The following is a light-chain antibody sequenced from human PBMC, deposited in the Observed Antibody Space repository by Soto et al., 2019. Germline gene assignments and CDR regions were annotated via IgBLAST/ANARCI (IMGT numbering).Light chain of an antibody. Sequence: IQLTQSPSSLSASVGDRVTITCRASQGISSYLAWYQQKPGKAPKLLIYAASTLQSGVPSRFSGSGSGTEFTLTINSLQADDFATYYCQQFTNYIITFGQGTRLEI. CDR2: AAS. CDR1: QGISSY. J-gene: IGKJ5*01. CDR3: QQFTNYIIT. V-gene: IGKV1-9*01.